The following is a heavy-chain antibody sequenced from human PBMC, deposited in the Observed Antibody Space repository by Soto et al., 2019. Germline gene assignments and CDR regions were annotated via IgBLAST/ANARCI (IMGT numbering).Heavy chain of an antibody. V-gene: IGHV4-34*01. Sequence: PSETLSLTCAVYGGSFSGNYWSWISQPPGKGMEWIGEIDHSGSTNYNPSLKSRVTISVDTSNNQFSLKLSSVTAADTAVYYCARGSSNANNWFDPWGQGTLVTAPQ. CDR2: IDHSGST. CDR3: ARGSSNANNWFDP. D-gene: IGHD6-13*01. J-gene: IGHJ5*02. CDR1: GGSFSGNY.